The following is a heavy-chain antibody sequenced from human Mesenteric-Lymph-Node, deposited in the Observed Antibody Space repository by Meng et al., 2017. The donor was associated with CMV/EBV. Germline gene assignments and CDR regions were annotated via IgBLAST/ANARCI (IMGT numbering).Heavy chain of an antibody. Sequence: ASVKVSCKASGYTFTGYYIHWVRQAPGQGLEWMGWINPNSGGTNYAQKFQGRVTMTRDTSISTAYMELSRLTSDDTAVYYCARRDSDRSYYGMDVWGQGTTVTVSS. CDR3: ARRDSDRSYYGMDV. J-gene: IGHJ6*02. D-gene: IGHD5-24*01. V-gene: IGHV1-2*02. CDR1: GYTFTGYY. CDR2: INPNSGGT.